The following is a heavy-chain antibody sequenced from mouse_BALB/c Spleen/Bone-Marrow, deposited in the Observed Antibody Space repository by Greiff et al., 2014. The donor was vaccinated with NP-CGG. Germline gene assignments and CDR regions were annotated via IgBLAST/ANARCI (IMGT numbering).Heavy chain of an antibody. Sequence: VQVVESGPGLVAPSQSLSITCTVSGFSLTSYGVHLVRQPPGKGLEWLGVIWAGGSTNYNSALMSRLSISKDNSKSQVFLRMNSLQTDDTAMYYCARALDSSGYGFAYWGQGTLVTVSA. CDR1: GFSLTSYG. CDR3: ARALDSSGYGFAY. J-gene: IGHJ3*01. V-gene: IGHV2-9*02. CDR2: IWAGGST. D-gene: IGHD3-2*01.